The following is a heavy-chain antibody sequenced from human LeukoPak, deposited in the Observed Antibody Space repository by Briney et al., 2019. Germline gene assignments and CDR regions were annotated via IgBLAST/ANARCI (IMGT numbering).Heavy chain of an antibody. CDR3: VKGIVGAPFDF. CDR2: ISSNGCNT. V-gene: IGHV3-64D*09. J-gene: IGHJ4*02. CDR1: GITFSSFT. D-gene: IGHD1-26*01. Sequence: GGSLRLSCSASGITFSSFTMHWVRQAPGKGLEYVSGISSNGCNTYYADSVKGRFTISRDNSKNTLYLQMGSLRAEDTAIYYCVKGIVGAPFDFWGQGTLVTVSS.